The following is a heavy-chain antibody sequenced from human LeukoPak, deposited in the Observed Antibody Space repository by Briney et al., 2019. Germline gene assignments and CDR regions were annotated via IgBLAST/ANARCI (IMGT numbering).Heavy chain of an antibody. CDR2: INPSGGST. J-gene: IGHJ5*02. CDR1: GYTFTSYY. D-gene: IGHD2-15*01. V-gene: IGHV1-46*01. Sequence: ASVKVSCKASGYTFTSYYMHWVRQAPGQGLEWMGIINPSGGSTSYAQKFQGRVTMTRDTSTSTVYMELSSLRSEDTAVYYCARGQYPHCSGGSCYWFDPWGQGTLVTVSS. CDR3: ARGQYPHCSGGSCYWFDP.